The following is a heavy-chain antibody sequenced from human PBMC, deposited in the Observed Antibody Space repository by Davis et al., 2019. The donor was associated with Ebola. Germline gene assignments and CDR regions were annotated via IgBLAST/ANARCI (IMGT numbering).Heavy chain of an antibody. Sequence: SETLSLTCTVSGGSISSYYWSWIRQPPGKGLEWIGYIYYSGSTNYNPSLKSRVTISVDTSKNQFSLKLSSVTAADTAVYYCARVLNVVVAQGGGYYYGMDVWGQGTTVTVSS. J-gene: IGHJ6*02. CDR3: ARVLNVVVAQGGGYYYGMDV. V-gene: IGHV4-59*01. CDR2: IYYSGST. D-gene: IGHD3-22*01. CDR1: GGSISSYY.